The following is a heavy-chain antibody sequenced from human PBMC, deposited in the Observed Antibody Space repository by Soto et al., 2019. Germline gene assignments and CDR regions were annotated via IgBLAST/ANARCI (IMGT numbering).Heavy chain of an antibody. CDR2: IRSKAYGGTT. CDR3: TRDGDSGYDLDAFDI. D-gene: IGHD5-12*01. V-gene: IGHV3-49*04. CDR1: GFTFGDYA. Sequence: GSLRLSCTASGFTFGDYAMSWVRQAPGKGLEWVGFIRSKAYGGTTEYAASVKGRFTISRDDSKSIAYLQMNSLKTEDTAVYYCTRDGDSGYDLDAFDIWGQGTMVTVSS. J-gene: IGHJ3*02.